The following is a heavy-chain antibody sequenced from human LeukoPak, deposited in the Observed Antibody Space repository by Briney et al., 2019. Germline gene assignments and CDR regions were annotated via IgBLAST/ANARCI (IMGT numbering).Heavy chain of an antibody. CDR1: GFTVSSNY. Sequence: GGSLRLSCAASGFTVSSNYMSWVRQAPGKGLEWVSVIYSGGSTYYADSVKGRFTISRDNSKNTLYLQMNSLRAEDTAVYYCARSPSYGSGKGSLDYWGQGTLVTVSS. J-gene: IGHJ4*02. V-gene: IGHV3-53*01. CDR3: ARSPSYGSGKGSLDY. D-gene: IGHD3-10*01. CDR2: IYSGGST.